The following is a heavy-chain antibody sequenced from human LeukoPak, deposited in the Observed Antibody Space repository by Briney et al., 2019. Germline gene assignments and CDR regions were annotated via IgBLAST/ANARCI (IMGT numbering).Heavy chain of an antibody. D-gene: IGHD6-6*01. CDR3: AKGCSSSYNLHYYYYGMDV. CDR1: GYTFTGYY. Sequence: ASVKVSCKASGYTFTGYYMHWVRQAPGQGLEWMGWINPNSGGTNYAQKFQGRVTMTRDTSISTAYMELSRLRSDDTAVYYCAKGCSSSYNLHYYYYGMDVWGQGTTVTVSS. CDR2: INPNSGGT. V-gene: IGHV1-2*02. J-gene: IGHJ6*02.